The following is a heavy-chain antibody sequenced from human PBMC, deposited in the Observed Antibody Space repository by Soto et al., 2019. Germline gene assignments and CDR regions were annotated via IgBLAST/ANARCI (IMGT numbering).Heavy chain of an antibody. Sequence: QVQLVQSGDEVKRPGTSVKVSCKVSGYTFTNYGINWVRQAPGQGLEWVGWFNPANRNTNYAQKFQDRVSMTTDTSTNTAYMELRGLRSDDTAVYYCARVRFGDPFDFWGQGTLVTVSS. V-gene: IGHV1-18*01. CDR1: GYTFTNYG. CDR3: ARVRFGDPFDF. CDR2: FNPANRNT. J-gene: IGHJ4*02. D-gene: IGHD2-21*02.